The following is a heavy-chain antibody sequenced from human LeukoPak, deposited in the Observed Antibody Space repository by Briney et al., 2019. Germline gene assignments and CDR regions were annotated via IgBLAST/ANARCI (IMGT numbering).Heavy chain of an antibody. CDR1: GYTFTSYY. CDR2: INPSGGST. CDR3: ARVGRGDGYNIVTDY. J-gene: IGHJ4*02. V-gene: IGHV1-46*01. D-gene: IGHD5-24*01. Sequence: ASVKVSCKASGYTFTSYYMHWVRQAPGQGLEWMGVINPSGGSTSYAQKFQGRVTMTRDTSTSTVYMELSSLRSEDTAVYYCARVGRGDGYNIVTDYWGQGTLVTVSS.